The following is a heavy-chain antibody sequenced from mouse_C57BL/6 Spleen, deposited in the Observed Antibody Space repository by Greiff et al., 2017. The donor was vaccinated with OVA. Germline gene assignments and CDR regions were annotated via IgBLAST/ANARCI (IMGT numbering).Heavy chain of an antibody. J-gene: IGHJ3*01. Sequence: EVNVVESGAELVKPGASVKLSCTASGFNIKDYYMHWVKQRTEQGLEWIGRIDPEDGETKYAPKFQGKATITADTSSNTAYLQLSSLTSEDTAVYYCARPITTVVSPAWFAYWGQGTLVTVSA. CDR3: ARPITTVVSPAWFAY. CDR1: GFNIKDYY. D-gene: IGHD1-1*01. V-gene: IGHV14-2*01. CDR2: IDPEDGET.